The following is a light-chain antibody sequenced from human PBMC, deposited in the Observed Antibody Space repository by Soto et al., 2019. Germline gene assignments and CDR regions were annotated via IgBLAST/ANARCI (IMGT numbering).Light chain of an antibody. J-gene: IGKJ4*01. CDR1: QSVNSN. CDR3: QQYDNWPLT. V-gene: IGKV3D-15*01. CDR2: GAS. Sequence: EIVMTQSPATLSVSPGEGVTLSCRASQSVNSNLAWYQQKPGQAPRLLIYGASTRATGIPARFSGSGSGTESTLTISSLQSEDFAVYYCQQYDNWPLTFGGGTKVDIK.